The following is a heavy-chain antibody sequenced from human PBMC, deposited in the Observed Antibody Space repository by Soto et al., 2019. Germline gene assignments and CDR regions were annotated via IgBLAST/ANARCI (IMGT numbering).Heavy chain of an antibody. CDR2: ISGSGDNA. V-gene: IGHV3-23*01. CDR1: GFTFSTYA. CDR3: ATRRDASYSYYGMDV. D-gene: IGHD2-2*01. J-gene: IGHJ6*02. Sequence: RRLSCAASGFTFSTYAMTWVRQAPGKGLEWVSGISGSGDNAYYADSLKGRFTISRDNSKNTLFLQMNSLRAEDTAVYYCATRRDASYSYYGMDVWGQGTTVTVSS.